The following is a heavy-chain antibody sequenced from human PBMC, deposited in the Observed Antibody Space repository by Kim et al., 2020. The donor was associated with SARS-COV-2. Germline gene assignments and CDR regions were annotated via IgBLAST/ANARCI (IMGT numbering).Heavy chain of an antibody. D-gene: IGHD3-22*01. CDR1: GFTFSSYG. CDR3: ATNSSGYYYGMDV. J-gene: IGHJ6*02. CDR2: ISYDGSNK. Sequence: GGSLRLSCAASGFTFSSYGMHWVRQAPGKGLEWVAVISYDGSNKYYADSVKGRFTISRDNSKNTLYLQMNSLRAEDTAVYYCATNSSGYYYGMDVWGQGTTVTISS. V-gene: IGHV3-30*03.